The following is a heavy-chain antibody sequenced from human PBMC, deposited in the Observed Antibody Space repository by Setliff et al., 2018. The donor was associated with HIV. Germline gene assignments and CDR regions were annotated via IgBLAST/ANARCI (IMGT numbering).Heavy chain of an antibody. D-gene: IGHD1-20*01. CDR2: MSTDNGNT. J-gene: IGHJ3*02. Sequence: SVKVSCKASGYSFSSYGIGWVRLAPGQGLEWMGWMSTDNGNTNYAQKVQGRVTMTTDTGTRTAYMELRSLRSDDTAMYYCARMRGGHNIREGAFDIWGQGTMVTVSS. V-gene: IGHV1-18*01. CDR1: GYSFSSYG. CDR3: ARMRGGHNIREGAFDI.